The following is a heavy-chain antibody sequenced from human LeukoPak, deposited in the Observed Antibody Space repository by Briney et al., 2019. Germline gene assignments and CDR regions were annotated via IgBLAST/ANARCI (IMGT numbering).Heavy chain of an antibody. CDR3: ARAPRMVHFDY. V-gene: IGHV3-53*01. J-gene: IGHJ4*02. D-gene: IGHD6-13*01. CDR1: GFTFSSYW. Sequence: GGSLRLSCAASGFTFSSYWMHWVRQAPGKGLEWVSVLYSGGSTYYADSVKGRFTISRDNSKNTLYLQMNSLRAEDTAVYYCARAPRMVHFDYWGQGTLVTVSS. CDR2: LYSGGST.